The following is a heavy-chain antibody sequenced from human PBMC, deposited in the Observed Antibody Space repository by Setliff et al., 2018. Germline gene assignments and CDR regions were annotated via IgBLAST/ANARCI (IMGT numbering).Heavy chain of an antibody. CDR3: ARQICSGGDCYPTSFHY. D-gene: IGHD2-21*02. CDR2: IDHRGNT. V-gene: IGHV4-34*01. J-gene: IGHJ4*02. CDR1: GGSFTGYL. Sequence: SETLSLTCDVSGGSFTGYLWTWVRQPPGRGLEWIGGIDHRGNTNYKLSLTSRVTISVDSSRRQISLKLNSVTAADTAVYYCARQICSGGDCYPTSFHYWGQGALVTVSS.